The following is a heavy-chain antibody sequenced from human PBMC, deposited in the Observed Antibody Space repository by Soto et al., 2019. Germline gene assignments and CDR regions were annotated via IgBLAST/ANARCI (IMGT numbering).Heavy chain of an antibody. CDR2: ISSSSYI. V-gene: IGHV3-21*01. CDR1: GFTFSSYS. Sequence: GGSLRLSCAASGFTFSSYSMNWVRQAPGKGLEWVSSISSSSYIYYADSVKGRFTISRDNAKNSLYLQMNSLRAEDTAVYYCARDFRYGDTRFDLWGRGTLVTVSS. D-gene: IGHD4-17*01. J-gene: IGHJ2*01. CDR3: ARDFRYGDTRFDL.